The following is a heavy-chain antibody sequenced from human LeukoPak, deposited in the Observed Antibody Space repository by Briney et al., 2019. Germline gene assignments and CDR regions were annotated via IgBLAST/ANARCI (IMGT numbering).Heavy chain of an antibody. CDR1: GGSFSACY. CDR2: INHSGST. Sequence: SETLSLTCAVYGGSFSACYWSWIRQPPGKGLEWIGEINHSGSTNYNPSLKSRVAISVDTSRNQFSLRLSSVTAADTAVYYCARGQRITMTDWGQGTLVTVSS. CDR3: ARGQRITMTD. J-gene: IGHJ4*02. V-gene: IGHV4-34*01. D-gene: IGHD3-22*01.